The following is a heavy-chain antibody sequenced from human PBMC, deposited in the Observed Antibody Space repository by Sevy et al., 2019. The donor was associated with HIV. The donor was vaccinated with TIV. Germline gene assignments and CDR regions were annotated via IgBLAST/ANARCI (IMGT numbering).Heavy chain of an antibody. Sequence: GESLKISCAASGFTFSSQAMSWVRQSPGKGQKWVSIISASGDHTYYSDSVKGRFTISRDNSKNTLYLQMNGLRAEDRAVYYCAIEVTHRRRDYGGRGTLVTVSS. CDR2: ISASGDHT. V-gene: IGHV3-23*01. CDR1: GFTFSSQA. CDR3: AIEVTHRRRDY. J-gene: IGHJ4*02.